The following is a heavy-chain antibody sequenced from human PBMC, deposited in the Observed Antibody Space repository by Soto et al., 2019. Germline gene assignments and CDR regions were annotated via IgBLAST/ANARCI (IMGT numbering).Heavy chain of an antibody. V-gene: IGHV1-18*01. CDR2: ITAYTGNT. Sequence: ASVKVSGKASSYTFTSYGISWVRQAPGQGLEWMGWITAYTGNTNYPQKIQGRVTMTTETATSTAYMELRNLRSDDTALYYCARDRGITVIYSDYWGQGTLVTVSS. CDR1: SYTFTSYG. CDR3: ARDRGITVIYSDY. J-gene: IGHJ4*02. D-gene: IGHD1-20*01.